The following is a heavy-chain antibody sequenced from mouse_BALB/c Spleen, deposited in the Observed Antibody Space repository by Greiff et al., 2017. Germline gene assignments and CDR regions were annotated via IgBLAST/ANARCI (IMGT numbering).Heavy chain of an antibody. V-gene: IGHV2-9*02. J-gene: IGHJ4*01. CDR3: ARDQIYDGYYYYAMDY. D-gene: IGHD2-3*01. CDR1: GFSLTSYG. CDR2: IWAGGST. Sequence: VQVVESGPGLVAPSQSLSITCTVSGFSLTSYGVHWVRQPPGKGLEWLGVIWAGGSTNYNSALMSRLSISKDNSKSQVFLKMNSLQTDDTAMYYCARDQIYDGYYYYAMDYWGQGTSVTVSS.